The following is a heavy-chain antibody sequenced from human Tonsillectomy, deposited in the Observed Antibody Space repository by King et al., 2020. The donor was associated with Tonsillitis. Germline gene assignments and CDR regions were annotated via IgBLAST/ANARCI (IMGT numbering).Heavy chain of an antibody. CDR2: IKSKTDGGTT. CDR1: GFTFSNAW. J-gene: IGHJ6*03. D-gene: IGHD6-13*01. Sequence: VQLVESGGGLVKPGGSLRLSCAASGFTFSNAWMSWVRQAPGKGLEWVGRIKSKTDGGTTDYAAPVKGSFTISRDDSKNTLYLQMNSLKTEDTAVYYCTTAHIAAAGTYYYYYYMDVWGKGTTVTVSS. CDR3: TTAHIAAAGTYYYYYYMDV. V-gene: IGHV3-15*01.